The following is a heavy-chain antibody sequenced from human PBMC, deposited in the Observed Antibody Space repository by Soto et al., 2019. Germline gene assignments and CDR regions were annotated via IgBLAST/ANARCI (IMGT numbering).Heavy chain of an antibody. D-gene: IGHD3-10*01. CDR2: INHSGST. Sequence: SETLSLTCAVYGGSFSGYYWSWIRQPPGKGLEWIGEINHSGSTNYNPSLKSRVTISVDTSKNQFSLKLSSVTAADTAVYYCARDGYYGSGSYFWGANWFDPWGQGTLVTVSS. V-gene: IGHV4-34*01. J-gene: IGHJ5*02. CDR1: GGSFSGYY. CDR3: ARDGYYGSGSYFWGANWFDP.